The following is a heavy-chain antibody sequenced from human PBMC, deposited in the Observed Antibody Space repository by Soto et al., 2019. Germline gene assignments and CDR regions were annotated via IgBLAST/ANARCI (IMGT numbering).Heavy chain of an antibody. Sequence: SATLSLTCTVSGGSISSGDYYWSLILHPPGKCLEWIGYIYYSGSTYYNPSLKSRVTISVDTSKNQFSLKLSSVTAADTAVYYCARDRDGGTYLDYWGQGTLVTVSS. CDR2: IYYSGST. J-gene: IGHJ4*02. V-gene: IGHV4-30-4*01. CDR1: GGSISSGDYY. CDR3: ARDRDGGTYLDY. D-gene: IGHD2-15*01.